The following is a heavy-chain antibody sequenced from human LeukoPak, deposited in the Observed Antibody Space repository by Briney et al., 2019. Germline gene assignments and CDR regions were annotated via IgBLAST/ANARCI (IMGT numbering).Heavy chain of an antibody. J-gene: IGHJ4*02. Sequence: ASVKVSCKASGYTFTNYGISWVRQAPGQGLEWMGWISLYNGNTNYAQNHQGRVTMTTDTSTSTAYMELKSLRSDDTAVYYCARGYSRMPFDYWGQGTLVTVSS. CDR2: ISLYNGNT. CDR1: GYTFTNYG. CDR3: ARGYSRMPFDY. D-gene: IGHD6-13*01. V-gene: IGHV1-18*01.